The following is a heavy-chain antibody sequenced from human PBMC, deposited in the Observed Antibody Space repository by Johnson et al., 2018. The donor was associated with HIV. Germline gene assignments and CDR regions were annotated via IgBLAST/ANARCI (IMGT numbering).Heavy chain of an antibody. CDR3: ARIAAAAIDAFDI. CDR2: ISYDGSNK. Sequence: QVQLVESGGGVVQPGRSLRLSCAASGFTFSSYGMHWVRQAPGKGLEWVAVISYDGSNKYYADSVKGRFTISRDNANNSLYLQMNSLRAEDTAVYYCARIAAAAIDAFDIWGQGTMVTVS. J-gene: IGHJ3*02. V-gene: IGHV3-30*03. D-gene: IGHD6-13*01. CDR1: GFTFSSYG.